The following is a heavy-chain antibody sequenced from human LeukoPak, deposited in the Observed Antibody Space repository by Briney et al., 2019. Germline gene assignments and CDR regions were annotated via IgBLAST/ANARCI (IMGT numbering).Heavy chain of an antibody. Sequence: WASVTVSCKASGYTFTSYDINWVRQATGQGLEWMGWMNPNSGNTGYAQKFQGRVTMTRNTSISTAYMELSSLRSEDTAVYYCARRGLPRHYYGMDVWGQGTTVTVSS. D-gene: IGHD3-10*01. V-gene: IGHV1-8*01. CDR1: GYTFTSYD. CDR3: ARRGLPRHYYGMDV. J-gene: IGHJ6*02. CDR2: MNPNSGNT.